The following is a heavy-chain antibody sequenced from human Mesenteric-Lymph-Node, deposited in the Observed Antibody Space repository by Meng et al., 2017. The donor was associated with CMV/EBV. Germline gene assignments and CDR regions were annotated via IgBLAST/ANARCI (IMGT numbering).Heavy chain of an antibody. CDR1: GFTFSSYS. CDR2: ISSSSSYI. Sequence: GGSLRLSCAASGFTFSSYSMNWVRQAPGKGLEWVSSISSSSSYIYYADSVKGRFTISRDNAKNSLYLQMNSLRAEDTAVYYCARVADIVVVPLPMGYYYYGMDVWGQGTTVTVSS. D-gene: IGHD2-2*01. CDR3: ARVADIVVVPLPMGYYYYGMDV. V-gene: IGHV3-21*01. J-gene: IGHJ6*02.